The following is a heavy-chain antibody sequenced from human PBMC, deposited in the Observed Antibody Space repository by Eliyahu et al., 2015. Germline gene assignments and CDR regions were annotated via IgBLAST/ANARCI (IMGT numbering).Heavy chain of an antibody. D-gene: IGHD3-22*01. J-gene: IGHJ4*02. CDR2: INPSGGST. CDR3: ARDRTDRSYYDSSGYSI. CDR1: GXTFTSYY. Sequence: QVQLVQSGAEVKKPGASVKVSCKASGXTFTSYYMHWVRQAPGQGLEWMGIINPSGGSTSYAQKFQGRVTMTRDTSTSTVYMELSSLRSEDTAVYYCARDRTDRSYYDSSGYSIWGQGTLVTVSS. V-gene: IGHV1-46*03.